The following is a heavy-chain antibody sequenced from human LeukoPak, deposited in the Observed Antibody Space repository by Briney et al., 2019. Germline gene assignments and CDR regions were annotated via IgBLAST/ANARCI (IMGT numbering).Heavy chain of an antibody. V-gene: IGHV1-2*02. Sequence: ASVTVSCKSSGYTFTGNYVYWLRQAPGQGLERMGWINPNSSHINYAQKFQSRVTLTRDTSISTAYMELSRLRSDDTAIYCCASVESGTAYLRYDYWGQGTLVTVSS. CDR3: ASVESGTAYLRYDY. CDR1: GYTFTGNY. J-gene: IGHJ4*02. CDR2: INPNSSHI. D-gene: IGHD3/OR15-3a*01.